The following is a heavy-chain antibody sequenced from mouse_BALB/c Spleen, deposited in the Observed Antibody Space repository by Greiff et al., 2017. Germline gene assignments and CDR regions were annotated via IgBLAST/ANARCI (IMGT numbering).Heavy chain of an antibody. Sequence: EVKVVESGPELVKPGASVKISCKASGYSFTGYFMNWVKQSHGKSLEWIGRINPYNGDTFYNQKFKGKATLTVDKSSSTAHMELLSLTSEDSAVYYCGRLGDYDVSFDYWGQGTTLTVSS. CDR2: INPYNGDT. J-gene: IGHJ2*01. V-gene: IGHV1-37*01. D-gene: IGHD2-4*01. CDR3: GRLGDYDVSFDY. CDR1: GYSFTGYF.